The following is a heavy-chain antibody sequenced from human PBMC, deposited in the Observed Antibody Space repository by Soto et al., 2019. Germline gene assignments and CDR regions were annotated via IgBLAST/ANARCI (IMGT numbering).Heavy chain of an antibody. CDR1: GGSISTYY. CDR2: IYYSGST. V-gene: IGHV4-59*01. CDR3: ARDSQTGSSGYYSFDY. Sequence: PSETLSLTCTVSGGSISTYYWSWIRQPPGKGLEWIGYIYYSGSTNYNPSLKSRVTISVDTSKNQFSLKLSSVTAADTAVYYCARDSQTGSSGYYSFDYWGQGTLVTVSS. J-gene: IGHJ4*02. D-gene: IGHD3-22*01.